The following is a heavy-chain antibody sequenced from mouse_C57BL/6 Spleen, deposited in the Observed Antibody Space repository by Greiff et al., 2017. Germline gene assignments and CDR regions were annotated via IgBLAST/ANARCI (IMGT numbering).Heavy chain of an antibody. J-gene: IGHJ2*01. CDR1: GYAFSSSW. CDR3: AVLGGEDY. V-gene: IGHV1-82*01. D-gene: IGHD4-1*01. Sequence: VQLQQSGPELVKPGASVKISCKASGYAFSSSWMNWVKQRPGKGLEWIGRIYPGDGDTNYNGKFKGKATLTADKSSSTAYMQLSSLTSEDSAVYFCAVLGGEDYWGQGTTLTVSS. CDR2: IYPGDGDT.